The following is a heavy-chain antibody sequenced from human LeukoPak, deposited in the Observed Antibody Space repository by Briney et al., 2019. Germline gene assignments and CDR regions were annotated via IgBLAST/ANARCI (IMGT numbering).Heavy chain of an antibody. CDR2: ISGSGGST. CDR1: GFTFSSYA. Sequence: PGGSLRLSCAASGFTFSSYAMSWVRPAPGKGLEWVSAISGSGGSTYYADSVKGRFTISRDNSKNTLYLQMNSLRAEDTAVYYCAKDRTGYSSSWLDYWGQGTLVTVSS. J-gene: IGHJ4*02. V-gene: IGHV3-23*01. CDR3: AKDRTGYSSSWLDY. D-gene: IGHD6-13*01.